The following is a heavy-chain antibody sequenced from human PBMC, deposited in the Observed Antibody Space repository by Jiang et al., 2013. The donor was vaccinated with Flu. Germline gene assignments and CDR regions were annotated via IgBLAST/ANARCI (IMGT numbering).Heavy chain of an antibody. V-gene: IGHV4-34*01. J-gene: IGHJ5*02. CDR2: INHSGST. CDR1: GGSFSGYY. D-gene: IGHD3-3*01. CDR3: ARGLLRFLEWYHHWFDP. Sequence: LLKPSETLSLTCAVYGGSFSGYYWSWIRQPPGKGLEWIGEINHSGSTNYNPSLKSRVTISVDTSKNQFSLKLSSVTAADTAVYYCARGLLRFLEWYHHWFDPWGQGTLVTVSS.